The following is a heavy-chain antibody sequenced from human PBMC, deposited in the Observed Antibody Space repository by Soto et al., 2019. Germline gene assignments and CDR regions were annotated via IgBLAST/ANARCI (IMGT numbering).Heavy chain of an antibody. CDR1: GGSISSGGYY. CDR2: IYYSGST. CDR3: ARGRGLVGGPDAFDI. J-gene: IGHJ3*02. V-gene: IGHV4-31*03. Sequence: PSETLSLTCTVSGGSISSGGYYWSWIRQHPGKGLEWIGYIYYSGSTYYNPSLKSRVTISVDRSKNQFSLKLSSVTAADTAVYYCARGRGLVGGPDAFDIWGQGTMVTVSS. D-gene: IGHD1-26*01.